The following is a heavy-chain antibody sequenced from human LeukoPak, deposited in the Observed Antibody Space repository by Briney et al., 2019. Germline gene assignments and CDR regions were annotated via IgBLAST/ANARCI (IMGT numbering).Heavy chain of an antibody. J-gene: IGHJ6*04. V-gene: IGHV3-74*01. CDR2: INSDGSSR. CDR3: ARYKNVYCSSTSCLKSRDV. Sequence: PGGSLRLSCAASGFTFSNYWMHWVRQAPGKGLVWVSRINSDGSSRNYADSVKGRFTISRDNAKNTLYLQMNSLRAEDTAVYYCARYKNVYCSSTSCLKSRDVWGKGTTVTVSS. D-gene: IGHD2-2*01. CDR1: GFTFSNYW.